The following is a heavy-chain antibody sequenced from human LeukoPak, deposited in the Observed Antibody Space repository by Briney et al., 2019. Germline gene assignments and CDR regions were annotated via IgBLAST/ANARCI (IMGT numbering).Heavy chain of an antibody. D-gene: IGHD2-2*01. CDR1: GYVFASHW. Sequence: GASVKVSCKASGYVFASHWLHWVRQAPGQGLEWVGYIKPDSDATDLAQRFQGRVTLTRDTSISTAYLELNGLTADDTAVYFCAKDDPHQHFDNWGQGTLVTVSS. J-gene: IGHJ4*02. CDR3: AKDDPHQHFDN. V-gene: IGHV1-2*02. CDR2: IKPDSDAT.